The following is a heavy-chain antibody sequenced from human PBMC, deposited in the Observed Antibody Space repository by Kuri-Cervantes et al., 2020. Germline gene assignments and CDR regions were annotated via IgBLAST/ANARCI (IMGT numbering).Heavy chain of an antibody. CDR1: GGSISSYY. J-gene: IGHJ4*02. Sequence: SETLSLTCTVSGGSISSYYWSWIRQPPGKGLEWIGEIYHSGSTYYNPSLKSRVTISVDTSKNQFSLKLSSVTAADTAVYYCASRARIAVAGYDYWGQGTLVTVSS. CDR2: IYHSGST. D-gene: IGHD6-19*01. CDR3: ASRARIAVAGYDY. V-gene: IGHV4-59*08.